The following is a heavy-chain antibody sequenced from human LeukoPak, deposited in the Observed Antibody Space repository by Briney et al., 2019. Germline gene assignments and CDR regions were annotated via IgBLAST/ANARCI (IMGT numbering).Heavy chain of an antibody. J-gene: IGHJ4*02. CDR2: ISSSSGYI. Sequence: GGSLRLSCAASGFSFSSYSMNWVRQSPGKGLEWVSSISSSSGYIYYADSVKGRFTISRDNAKNSLYLQMNSLRAEDTAVYYCARELISSTSLDYWGQGTLVTVSS. D-gene: IGHD2-15*01. CDR3: ARELISSTSLDY. V-gene: IGHV3-21*01. CDR1: GFSFSSYS.